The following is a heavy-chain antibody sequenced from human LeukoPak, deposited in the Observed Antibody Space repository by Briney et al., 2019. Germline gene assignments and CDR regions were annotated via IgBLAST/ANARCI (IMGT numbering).Heavy chain of an antibody. Sequence: GGSLRLSCAASGFTFSSYSMNWVRQAPGKGLEWVSYISSSGRTMYYADSVKGRFTISRDNAKNSLYLQMNSLRAEDTAVYYCARVLSRQQLANTWGQGPLVTVSS. J-gene: IGHJ5*02. D-gene: IGHD6-13*01. CDR2: ISSSGRTM. CDR3: ARVLSRQQLANT. CDR1: GFTFSSYS. V-gene: IGHV3-48*04.